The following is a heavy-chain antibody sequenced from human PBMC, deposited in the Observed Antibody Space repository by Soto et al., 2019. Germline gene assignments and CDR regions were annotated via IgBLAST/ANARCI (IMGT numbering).Heavy chain of an antibody. CDR3: ARGRVSGWYAEY. V-gene: IGHV1-3*01. CDR1: VYTFTSYA. CDR2: INAGNGNT. J-gene: IGHJ4*02. D-gene: IGHD6-19*01. Sequence: ASVKVSCKGSVYTFTSYAMHWVRQAPGQRLEWMGWINAGNGNTKYSQKFQGRVTITRDTSASTAYMELSSLRSEDTAVYYCARGRVSGWYAEYWGQGTLVTVSS.